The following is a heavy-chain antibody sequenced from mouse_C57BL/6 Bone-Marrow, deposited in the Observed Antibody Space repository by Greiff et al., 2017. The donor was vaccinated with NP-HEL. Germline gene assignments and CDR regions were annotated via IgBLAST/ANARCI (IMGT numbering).Heavy chain of an antibody. CDR3: ASLTTVVPYYFDY. CDR1: GFTFSDYY. J-gene: IGHJ2*01. D-gene: IGHD1-1*01. Sequence: EVQLVESGGGLVQPGGSLKLSCAASGFTFSDYYMYWVRQTPEKRLEWVAYISNGGGSTYYPDTVKGRFTISRDNAKNTLYLQMSRLKSEDTAMYYCASLTTVVPYYFDYWGQGTTLTVSS. V-gene: IGHV5-12*01. CDR2: ISNGGGST.